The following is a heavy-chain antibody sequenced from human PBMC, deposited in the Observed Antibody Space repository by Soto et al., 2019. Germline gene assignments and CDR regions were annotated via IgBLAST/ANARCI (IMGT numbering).Heavy chain of an antibody. J-gene: IGHJ5*02. CDR2: MNPNSGNT. CDR1: ESTFMKYD. Sequence: GASVKVSCKASESTFMKYDISGVRQSAGQGLEWMGWMNPNSGNTGYALKFQGRVSMTRNTSIYTVYLELSSLASDDTAVYYCVRMASSGTLNWFDPWGQGTLVTVSS. D-gene: IGHD1-1*01. CDR3: VRMASSGTLNWFDP. V-gene: IGHV1-8*01.